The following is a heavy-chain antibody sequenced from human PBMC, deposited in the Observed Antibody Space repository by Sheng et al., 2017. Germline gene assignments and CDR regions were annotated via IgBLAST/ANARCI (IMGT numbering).Heavy chain of an antibody. CDR3: ARGTTNHAFDV. V-gene: IGHV3-30*07. CDR1: GSSFSGST. CDR2: ISFDGSNE. J-gene: IGHJ3*01. D-gene: IGHD4-17*01. Sequence: QVQLVESGGGVVQPGRSLKLSCAGAGSSFSGSTMHWVRQGPGKGPEWVAAISFDGSNEFYADSVTGRFSISRDNSKNTMYLQLYSLTAEDTAVYYCARGTTNHAFDVWGQGTMVTVSS.